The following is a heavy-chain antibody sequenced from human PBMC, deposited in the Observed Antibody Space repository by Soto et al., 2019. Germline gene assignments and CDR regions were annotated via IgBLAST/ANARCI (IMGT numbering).Heavy chain of an antibody. CDR2: SRNKAKSYTT. V-gene: IGHV3-72*01. CDR1: GFIFSDYY. J-gene: IGHJ4*02. D-gene: IGHD3-10*01. Sequence: GGSVRLSCAASGFIFSDYYMDWFRQAPGKGLEWLGRSRNKAKSYTTEYAVSVKGRFTVSRDDSNNSLYLQMNSLRTEDTAVYYCARGRDSFDYWGQGTLVTVSS. CDR3: ARGRDSFDY.